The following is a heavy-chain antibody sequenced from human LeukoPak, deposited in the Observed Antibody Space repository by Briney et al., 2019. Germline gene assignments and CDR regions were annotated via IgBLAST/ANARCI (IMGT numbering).Heavy chain of an antibody. CDR2: INQDGSER. CDR1: GFTLNKYW. J-gene: IGHJ4*02. CDR3: ARDRVVPPY. V-gene: IGHV3-7*05. D-gene: IGHD2-21*01. Sequence: GGSLRLSCAASGFTLNKYWMTWVRQSPGKGLEWVANINQDGSERYYVDSVKGRFTIYRDTSKDSLYLQMSNLRGEDTAVYYCARDRVVPPYWGQGTLVTVSS.